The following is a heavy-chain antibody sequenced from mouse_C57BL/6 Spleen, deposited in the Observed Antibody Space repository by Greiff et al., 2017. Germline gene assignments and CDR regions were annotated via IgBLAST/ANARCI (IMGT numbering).Heavy chain of an antibody. CDR1: GFNIKDYY. Sequence: EVQGVESGAELVKPGASVKLSCTASGFNIKDYYMHWVKQRTEQGLEWIGRIDPEDGETKYAPKFQGKATITADTSSNTAYLQLSSLTSEDTAVYYCARPCSWGALYAMDYWGQGTSVTVSS. J-gene: IGHJ4*01. V-gene: IGHV14-2*01. CDR2: IDPEDGET. CDR3: ARPCSWGALYAMDY. D-gene: IGHD1-1*01.